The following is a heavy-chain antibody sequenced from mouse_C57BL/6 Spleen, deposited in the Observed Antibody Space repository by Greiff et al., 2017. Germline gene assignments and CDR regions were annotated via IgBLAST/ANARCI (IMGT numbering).Heavy chain of an antibody. Sequence: QVQLQQSDAELVKPGASVKISCKASGYTFTDHSIHWLKQRPEQGLEWIGYIYPSDGSTKYNEKFKGKATLTADKSSSTAYMQLNSLTSEDSAVYFVASGNNYGGNAWFAYWGQGTLVTVSA. D-gene: IGHD1-3*01. V-gene: IGHV1-78*01. J-gene: IGHJ3*01. CDR1: GYTFTDHS. CDR3: ASGNNYGGNAWFAY. CDR2: IYPSDGST.